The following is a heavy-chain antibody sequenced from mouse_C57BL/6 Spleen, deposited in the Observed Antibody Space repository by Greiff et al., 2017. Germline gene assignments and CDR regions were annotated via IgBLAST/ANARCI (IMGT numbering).Heavy chain of an antibody. CDR3: ARKGYYRNPIDY. CDR2: IYPGDGDT. J-gene: IGHJ2*01. Sequence: QVQLQQSGAELVKPGASVKISCKASGYAFSSYWMNWVKQRPGTGLEWIGQIYPGDGDTNYNGKFKGKATLTADKSSSTAYMQLSSLTSEDSAVYFFARKGYYRNPIDYWGQGTTLTVSS. D-gene: IGHD2-1*01. V-gene: IGHV1-80*01. CDR1: GYAFSSYW.